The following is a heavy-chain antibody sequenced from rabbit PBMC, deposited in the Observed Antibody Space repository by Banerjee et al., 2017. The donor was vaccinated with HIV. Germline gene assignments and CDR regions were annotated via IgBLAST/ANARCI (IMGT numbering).Heavy chain of an antibody. CDR1: GFSFSNKYV. J-gene: IGHJ4*01. V-gene: IGHV1S45*01. CDR3: ARSGHGGYALDL. CDR2: ISTGDGST. D-gene: IGHD6-1*01. Sequence: QEQLEESGGDLVKPEGSLTLTCTASGFSFSNKYVMCWVRQAPRKGLEWIGYISTGDGSTWYASWAKGRFTISKTSTTVDLKMTSLTAADTATYFCARSGHGGYALDLWGPGTLVTVS.